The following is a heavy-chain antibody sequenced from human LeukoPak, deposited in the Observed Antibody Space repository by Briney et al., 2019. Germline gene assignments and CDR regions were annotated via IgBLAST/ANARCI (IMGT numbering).Heavy chain of an antibody. CDR2: ISGSGGRT. CDR1: GFTFSSYA. V-gene: IGHV3-23*01. Sequence: GGSLRLSCAASGFTFSSYAMSWVRQAPGKGLEWVSAISGSGGRTYYADSVKGRFTISRDNSKNTLYLQMNSLRAEDTAVYYCAKGLLWFGELFDYWGQGTLVTVSS. CDR3: AKGLLWFGELFDY. J-gene: IGHJ4*02. D-gene: IGHD3-10*01.